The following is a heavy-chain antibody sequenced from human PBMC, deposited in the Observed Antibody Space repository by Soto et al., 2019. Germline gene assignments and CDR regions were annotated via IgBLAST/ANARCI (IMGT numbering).Heavy chain of an antibody. J-gene: IGHJ4*02. CDR1: GGTLSRFISYP. V-gene: IGHV1-69*06. D-gene: IGHD3-3*01. Sequence: QVQLVQSGAEVKKPGSSVKVSCEASGGTLSRFISYPINWVRQAPGQGLEWMGGIVPNIGTVNYAQKFQGRLTITADKSTGTAYMELSNLRSEDTALYYWARRDTSGFLRYFDNWGQGTLVTVSS. CDR3: ARRDTSGFLRYFDN. CDR2: IVPNIGTV.